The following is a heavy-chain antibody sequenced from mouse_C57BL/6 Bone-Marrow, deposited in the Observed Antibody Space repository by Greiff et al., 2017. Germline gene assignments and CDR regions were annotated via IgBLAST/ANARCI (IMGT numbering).Heavy chain of an antibody. V-gene: IGHV1-81*01. CDR3: ARLLTDDFDY. J-gene: IGHJ2*01. CDR2: IHPRSGNT. Sequence: VQLQQSGAELARPGASVKLSCKASGYTFTSYGISWVKQRTGQGLEWIGEIHPRSGNTYYNEKFKGKATLTADKSSSTAYMELRSLTSEDSAVXFCARLLTDDFDYWGQGTTLTVSS. CDR1: GYTFTSYG.